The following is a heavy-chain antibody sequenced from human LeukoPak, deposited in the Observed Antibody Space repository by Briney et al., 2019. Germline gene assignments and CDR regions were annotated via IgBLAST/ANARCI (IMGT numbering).Heavy chain of an antibody. CDR1: GFIFSNYM. CDR3: ARYCTGSICYAGVDY. V-gene: IGHV3-23*01. J-gene: IGHJ4*02. D-gene: IGHD2-8*02. Sequence: PGGSLRLSCAASGFIFSNYMMTWVRQAPGKGLEWVSTISSNGASTYYADSVKGRSTISRDNSKNTLYLQMSSLRAEDTAVYYCARYCTGSICYAGVDYWGQGTLVPVSS. CDR2: ISSNGAST.